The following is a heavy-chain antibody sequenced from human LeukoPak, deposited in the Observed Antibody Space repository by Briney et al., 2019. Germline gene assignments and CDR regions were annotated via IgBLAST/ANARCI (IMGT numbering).Heavy chain of an antibody. J-gene: IGHJ5*02. D-gene: IGHD6-13*01. CDR1: GGTFSSYA. Sequence: SVKVSCKASGGTFSSYAISWVRQAPGQGLEWMGRIIPILGIANYAQKFQGRVTITADKSTSTAYMELSSLRSADTAVYYCARDALASSSWYRYNWFDPWGQGTLVTVSS. CDR3: ARDALASSSWYRYNWFDP. V-gene: IGHV1-69*04. CDR2: IIPILGIA.